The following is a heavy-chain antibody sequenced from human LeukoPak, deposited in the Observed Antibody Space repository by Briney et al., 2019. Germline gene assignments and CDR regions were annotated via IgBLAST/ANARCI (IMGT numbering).Heavy chain of an antibody. CDR1: GGSIISYY. CDR3: ARDRYFNLRYYYYYYMDV. D-gene: IGHD2/OR15-2a*01. CDR2: IYTSGST. V-gene: IGHV4-4*07. Sequence: SETLSLTCTVSGGSIISYYWSWIRQPAGKGLEWIGRIYTSGSTNYNPSLKSRVTMSVDTSKNQFSLKLSSVTAADTAVYYCARDRYFNLRYYYYYYMDVWGKGTTVTVSS. J-gene: IGHJ6*03.